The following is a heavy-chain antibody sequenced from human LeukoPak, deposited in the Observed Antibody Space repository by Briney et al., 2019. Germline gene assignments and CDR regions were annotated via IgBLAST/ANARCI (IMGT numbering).Heavy chain of an antibody. CDR3: ARPLGDCSGGSCYSEMDV. CDR1: GFSFSYYA. Sequence: GRSLRLSCAASGFSFSYYAKNWVRQAPGKGLEWVALISNDGSNKYYADSVKGRFTVSRDKSKNTVSLQMNSLRAGDTAVYYCARPLGDCSGGSCYSEMDVWGQGTTVTVSS. CDR2: ISNDGSNK. V-gene: IGHV3-30*04. J-gene: IGHJ6*02. D-gene: IGHD2-15*01.